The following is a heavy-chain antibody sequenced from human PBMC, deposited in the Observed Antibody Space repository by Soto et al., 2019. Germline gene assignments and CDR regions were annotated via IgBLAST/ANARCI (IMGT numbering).Heavy chain of an antibody. V-gene: IGHV4-59*08. Sequence: SETLSLTCTVSGGSISSYYWSWIRQPPGKGLEWIGYIYYSGSTNYNPSLKSRVTISVDTSKNQFSLKLSSVTAADTAVYYCARFRAARGNYYYMDVWGKGTTVTVSS. CDR2: IYYSGST. CDR3: ARFRAARGNYYYMDV. D-gene: IGHD6-6*01. CDR1: GGSISSYY. J-gene: IGHJ6*03.